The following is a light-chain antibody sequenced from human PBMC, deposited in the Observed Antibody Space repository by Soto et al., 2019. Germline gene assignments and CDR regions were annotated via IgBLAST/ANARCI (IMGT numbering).Light chain of an antibody. Sequence: AIRMTQSPSSFSASTGDRVTITCRASQGISSYLAWYQQKPGKAPKLLIYAASTLQSGVPSRFSGSGSGTDFTLTISCLLSEDFATYYCQQYYSYPVTFGPGTKVDIK. CDR3: QQYYSYPVT. J-gene: IGKJ3*01. CDR1: QGISSY. CDR2: AAS. V-gene: IGKV1-8*01.